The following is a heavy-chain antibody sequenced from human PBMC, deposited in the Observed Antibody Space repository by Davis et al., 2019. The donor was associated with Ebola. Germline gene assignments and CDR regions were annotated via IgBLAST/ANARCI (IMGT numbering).Heavy chain of an antibody. J-gene: IGHJ6*01. CDR2: ISSSGSTI. D-gene: IGHD6-13*01. CDR1: GFTFSDYY. CDR3: ARDGGYSGSWYTAEYYYYGMDV. V-gene: IGHV3-11*01. Sequence: GESLKISCAASGFTFSDYYMSWIRQAPGKGLEWVSYISSSGSTIYYADSVKGRFTISRDNAKNSLYLQMNSLRAEDTAVYYCARDGGYSGSWYTAEYYYYGMDVWGQGTTVTVSS.